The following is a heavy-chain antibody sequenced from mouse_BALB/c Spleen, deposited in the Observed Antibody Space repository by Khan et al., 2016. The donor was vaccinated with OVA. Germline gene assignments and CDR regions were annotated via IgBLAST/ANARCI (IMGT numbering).Heavy chain of an antibody. D-gene: IGHD2-1*01. CDR1: GYSFTPSV. CDR2: INTYIGEP. CDR3: ARGNRDFDY. Sequence: QIQLVQSGPELKKPGETVKISCKASGYSFTPSVINLFKHSPGKGLKWMGWINTYIGEPTYSDDFKGRFAFSLETSASTAYGQINNLKNEDTATYFCARGNRDFDYWGQGTTLTVSS. J-gene: IGHJ2*01. V-gene: IGHV9-3-1*01.